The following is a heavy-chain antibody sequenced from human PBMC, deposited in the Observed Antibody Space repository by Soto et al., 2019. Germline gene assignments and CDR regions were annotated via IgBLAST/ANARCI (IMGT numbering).Heavy chain of an antibody. D-gene: IGHD2-2*01. V-gene: IGHV4-34*01. CDR1: GGSCSGDY. CDR3: ARGLKGYCSSTSCYTTYYYYYGMDV. Sequence: PAGSLWLSCAVYGGSCSGDYGSWLRQPPGKGLEWFGEINHSGSTNYNPSLKRRVTISVDTSKNQFSLKLSSVTAADTAVYYCARGLKGYCSSTSCYTTYYYYYGMDVWGQGTTVT. CDR2: INHSGST. J-gene: IGHJ6*02.